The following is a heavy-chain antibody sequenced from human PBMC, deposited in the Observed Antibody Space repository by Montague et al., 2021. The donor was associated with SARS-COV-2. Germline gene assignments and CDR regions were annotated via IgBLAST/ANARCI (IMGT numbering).Heavy chain of an antibody. V-gene: IGHV2-5*02. J-gene: IGHJ4*02. CDR3: AHIRRMYYFDD. CDR2: IDWDDDT. CDR1: GFSLSSSGVG. Sequence: PALVKPTQTLTLTCTFSGFSLSSSGVGVGWIRQPPGKAPEWLALIDWDDDTRYSPPLKSRLTVTKGTSKNQVVLTLTNMDTVDTATYFCAHIRRMYYFDDWAQGPLST. D-gene: IGHD2/OR15-2a*01.